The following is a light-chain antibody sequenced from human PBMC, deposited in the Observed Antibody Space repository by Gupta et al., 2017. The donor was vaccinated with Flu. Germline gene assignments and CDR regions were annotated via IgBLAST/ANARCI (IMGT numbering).Light chain of an antibody. Sequence: DIQMTQSPSSLSASVGDRVTITFRASQSIGNYLNWYQQKPGKAPKLLIYTASSLQIGVPSRFSGCGSGSALTLTIIRLQPEAFATYYCYQRYTNPYTFGAGTKLEIK. CDR1: QSIGNY. V-gene: IGKV1-39*01. CDR3: YQRYTNPYT. J-gene: IGKJ4*01. CDR2: TAS.